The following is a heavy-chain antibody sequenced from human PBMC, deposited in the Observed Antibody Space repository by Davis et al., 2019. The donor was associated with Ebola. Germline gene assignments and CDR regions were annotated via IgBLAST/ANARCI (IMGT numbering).Heavy chain of an antibody. V-gene: IGHV1-3*01. CDR2: INAGNGNT. D-gene: IGHD3-3*01. Sequence: ASVKVSCKASGYTFTSYAMHWVRQAPGQRLEWMGWINAGNGNTKYSQKFQGRVTITRDTSASTAYMELSSLRSDDTAVYYCARGYDFWSGYGGYGMDVWGQGTTVTVSS. CDR3: ARGYDFWSGYGGYGMDV. J-gene: IGHJ6*02. CDR1: GYTFTSYA.